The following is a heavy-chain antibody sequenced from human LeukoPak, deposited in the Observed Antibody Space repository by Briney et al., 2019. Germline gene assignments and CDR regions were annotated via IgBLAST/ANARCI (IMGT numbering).Heavy chain of an antibody. Sequence: SETLSLTCTVSDGSISNYYWRWIRQSPGKGLEWIGYIYNGGSTNYNPPLKSRVTISGDTSKNQFSLKLSSVTAADTAVYYCARGAVAGEFHYWGQGTLVTVSS. J-gene: IGHJ4*02. CDR2: IYNGGST. D-gene: IGHD6-19*01. CDR1: DGSISNYY. CDR3: ARGAVAGEFHY. V-gene: IGHV4-59*01.